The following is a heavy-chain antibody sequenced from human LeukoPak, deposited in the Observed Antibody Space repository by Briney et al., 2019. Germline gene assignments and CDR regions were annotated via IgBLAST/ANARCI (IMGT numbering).Heavy chain of an antibody. Sequence: GGSLRLSCAASGFTFSNYAMTWVRQAPGKGLEWLSAISGSGGSTYYADSVQGRFTISRDNSKNTLYLQVITLRAEDTALYYCAKNGLFGVVTSVPDYWGQGTLVTVSS. CDR3: AKNGLFGVVTSVPDY. CDR1: GFTFSNYA. CDR2: ISGSGGST. D-gene: IGHD3-3*01. V-gene: IGHV3-23*01. J-gene: IGHJ4*02.